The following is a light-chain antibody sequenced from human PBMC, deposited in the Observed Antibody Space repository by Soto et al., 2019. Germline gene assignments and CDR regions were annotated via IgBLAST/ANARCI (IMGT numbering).Light chain of an antibody. J-gene: IGLJ2*01. CDR2: EVS. Sequence: QSALTQPPSASGSPGQSVTISCTGTSSDVGGYNYVSWYQQHPGKAPKLMIYEVSKRPSGVPDRFSGSKSGNTASLTVSGLQAEDEADYYCSSYAGSNNVVFGVWTKLTV. CDR3: SSYAGSNNVV. V-gene: IGLV2-8*01. CDR1: SSDVGGYNY.